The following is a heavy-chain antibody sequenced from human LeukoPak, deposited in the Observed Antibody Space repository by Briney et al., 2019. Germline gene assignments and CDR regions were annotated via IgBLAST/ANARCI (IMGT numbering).Heavy chain of an antibody. V-gene: IGHV1-2*04. CDR1: GYTFTGYY. D-gene: IGHD3-16*01. CDR3: ARAGDMGGPASY. CDR2: INPNSGGT. Sequence: GSVKVSCKASGYTFTGYYMHWVRQAPGQGLEWMGWINPNSGGTNYAQKFQGWVTMTRDTSISTAYMELSRLRSDDTAVYYCARAGDMGGPASYWGQGTLVTVSS. J-gene: IGHJ4*02.